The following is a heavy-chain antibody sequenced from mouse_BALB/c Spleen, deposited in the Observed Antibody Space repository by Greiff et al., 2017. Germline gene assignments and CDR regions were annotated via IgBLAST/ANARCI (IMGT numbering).Heavy chain of an antibody. CDR1: GFTFTDYY. V-gene: IGHV7-3*02. D-gene: IGHD2-4*01. CDR3: ARVTYDYDDGYFDY. J-gene: IGHJ2*01. Sequence: EVMLVESGGGLVQPGGSLRLSCATSGFTFTDYYMSWVRQPPGKALEWLGFIRNKANGYTTEYSASVKGRFTISRDNSQSILYLQMNTLRAEDSATYYCARVTYDYDDGYFDYWGQGTTLTVSS. CDR2: IRNKANGYTT.